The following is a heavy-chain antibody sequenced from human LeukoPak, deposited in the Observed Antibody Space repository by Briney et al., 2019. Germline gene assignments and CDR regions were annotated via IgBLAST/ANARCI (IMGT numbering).Heavy chain of an antibody. V-gene: IGHV3-30*02. CDR1: GFTFSTYS. J-gene: IGHJ4*02. CDR2: IRYDGSNK. CDR3: AKVRGIAVAAVLDY. D-gene: IGHD6-19*01. Sequence: GGSLRLSCAASGFTFSTYSMNWVRQAPGKGLEWVAFIRYDGSNKYYADSVKGRFTISRDNSKNTLYLQMNSLRAEDTAVYYCAKVRGIAVAAVLDYWGQGTLVTVSS.